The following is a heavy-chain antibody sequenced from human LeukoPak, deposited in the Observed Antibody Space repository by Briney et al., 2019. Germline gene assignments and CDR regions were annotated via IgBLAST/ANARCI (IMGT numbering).Heavy chain of an antibody. CDR2: ISGDGGST. J-gene: IGHJ4*02. CDR3: AKDISRNFVVVPAADY. CDR1: GFTFDDYA. D-gene: IGHD2-2*01. V-gene: IGHV3-43*02. Sequence: GGSLRLSCAASGFTFDDYAMHWVRQPPGKSLEWVSLISGDGGSTYYADSVRGRFTVSRDNSKNSLYLQMNSLRTEDTALYYCAKDISRNFVVVPAADYWGQGTLVTVSS.